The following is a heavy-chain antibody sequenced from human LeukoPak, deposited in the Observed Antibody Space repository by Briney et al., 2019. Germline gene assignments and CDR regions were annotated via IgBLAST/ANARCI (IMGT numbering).Heavy chain of an antibody. V-gene: IGHV1-2*02. D-gene: IGHD3-22*01. CDR1: GYTFTSYY. Sequence: ASVKVSCKASGYTFTSYYMHWVRQAPGQGLEWMGWINPNSGGTNYAQKFQGRVTMTRDTSISTAYMELSRLRSDDTAVYYCARKGYYYDSSGYNWGQGTLVTVSS. CDR3: ARKGYYYDSSGYN. CDR2: INPNSGGT. J-gene: IGHJ4*02.